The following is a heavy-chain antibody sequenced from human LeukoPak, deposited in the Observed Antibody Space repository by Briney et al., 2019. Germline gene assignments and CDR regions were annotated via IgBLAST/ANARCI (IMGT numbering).Heavy chain of an antibody. V-gene: IGHV4-39*07. D-gene: IGHD3-16*01. CDR3: ARDLDYYDRTYAYDV. Sequence: PSETLSLTCTVSGGSISSNTYYWGWIRQPPGKGLEWIGSIYYSGSTYYNPSLKSRVTISVDTSKNQFSLKLSSVTAADTAVYYCARDLDYYDRTYAYDVWGRGTMVTVSS. J-gene: IGHJ3*01. CDR1: GGSISSNTYY. CDR2: IYYSGST.